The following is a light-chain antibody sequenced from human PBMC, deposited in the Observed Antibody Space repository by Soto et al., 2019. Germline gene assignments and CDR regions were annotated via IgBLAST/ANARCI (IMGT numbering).Light chain of an antibody. CDR2: GNN. CDR1: NSNIGAGYD. Sequence: QSVLKQPPSVSGAPGQRVTISCTGSNSNIGAGYDVHWYQQLPGTAPKLLIYGNNNRPSGVPDRFSGSKSGTSASLAITGLQAEDEADYYCQSYDSSLSGYVFGTGTKVTVL. V-gene: IGLV1-40*01. J-gene: IGLJ1*01. CDR3: QSYDSSLSGYV.